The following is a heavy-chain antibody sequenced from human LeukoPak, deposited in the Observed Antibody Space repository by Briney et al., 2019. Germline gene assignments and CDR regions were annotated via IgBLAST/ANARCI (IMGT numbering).Heavy chain of an antibody. J-gene: IGHJ6*03. CDR1: GYTFTGYY. D-gene: IGHD2-2*02. CDR3: ARVAPDCSSTSCYTFGIAAAGKDYYYYMDV. V-gene: IGHV1-2*02. CDR2: INPNSGGT. Sequence: GASVKVSCKASGYTFTGYYMHWVRQAPGQGLEWMGWINPNSGGTNYAQKFQGRVTMTRDTSISTAYMELSRLRSDDTAVYYCARVAPDCSSTSCYTFGIAAAGKDYYYYMDVWGKGTTVTVSS.